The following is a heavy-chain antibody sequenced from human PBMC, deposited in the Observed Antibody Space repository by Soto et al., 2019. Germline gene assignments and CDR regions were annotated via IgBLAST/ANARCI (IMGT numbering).Heavy chain of an antibody. D-gene: IGHD3-3*01. Sequence: QVQLQASGPGLANPSETLSLTCTVSGVSISNYYWSWIRQPPGKGLEWIGYIYYSGSTNYNPSLKSRVTISVDTSKNQFSLKLSSVTAADTAVYYCARGGWRHIDYWGQGTLVTVSS. V-gene: IGHV4-59*08. CDR1: GVSISNYY. J-gene: IGHJ4*02. CDR3: ARGGWRHIDY. CDR2: IYYSGST.